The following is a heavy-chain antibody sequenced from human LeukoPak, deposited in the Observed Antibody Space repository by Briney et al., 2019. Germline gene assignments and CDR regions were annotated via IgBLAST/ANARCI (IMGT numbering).Heavy chain of an antibody. CDR2: ISGSGGST. CDR3: AKGAHCSSTSCYEGD. Sequence: PGGSLRLSCAASGFTFSSHAMSWVRQAPGKGLEWVSAISGSGGSTYYADSVKGRFTISKDNSKNTLYLQMNSLRAEDTAVYYCAKGAHCSSTSCYEGDWGQGTLVTASS. J-gene: IGHJ4*02. D-gene: IGHD2-2*01. CDR1: GFTFSSHA. V-gene: IGHV3-23*01.